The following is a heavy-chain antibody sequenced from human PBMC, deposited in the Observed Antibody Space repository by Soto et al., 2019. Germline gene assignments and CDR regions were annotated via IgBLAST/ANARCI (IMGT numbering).Heavy chain of an antibody. Sequence: ASVKVSCKASGYTFTGYYMHWVRQAPGQGLEWMGWINPNSGGTNYAQKFQGWVTMTRDTSISTAYMELSRLRSDDTAVYYCATDSSGSLYYYGMDVWGQGTTVTASS. CDR1: GYTFTGYY. J-gene: IGHJ6*02. CDR2: INPNSGGT. D-gene: IGHD3-22*01. V-gene: IGHV1-2*04. CDR3: ATDSSGSLYYYGMDV.